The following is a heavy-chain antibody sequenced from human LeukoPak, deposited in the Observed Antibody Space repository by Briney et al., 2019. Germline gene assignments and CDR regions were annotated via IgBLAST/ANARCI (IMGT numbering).Heavy chain of an antibody. CDR1: GFTFSSYA. CDR2: ISYDGSNK. Sequence: PGGSLRLSCAASGFTFSSYAMHWVRQAPGKGLEWVAVISYDGSNKYYADSVKGRFTISRDNSKNTLYLQMNSLRAEDTAVYYCARDPGYGDTPADYWGQGTLVTVSS. V-gene: IGHV3-30-3*01. D-gene: IGHD4-17*01. J-gene: IGHJ4*02. CDR3: ARDPGYGDTPADY.